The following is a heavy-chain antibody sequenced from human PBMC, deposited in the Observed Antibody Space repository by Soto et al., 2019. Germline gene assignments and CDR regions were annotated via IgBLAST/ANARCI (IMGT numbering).Heavy chain of an antibody. CDR2: LSAYSGNT. V-gene: IGHV1-18*01. J-gene: IGHJ4*02. Sequence: QVQLVQSGGEVKKPGAAVKVSCKASGYTFTTFGIGWVRQAPGQGLEWMGWLSAYSGNTEYPEKLQGRVTMTIDTSTSTTYMELRSLRSDDTAVYYCGRAFCSGGSCNLDYWGQGAPVTVTS. CDR3: GRAFCSGGSCNLDY. D-gene: IGHD2-15*01. CDR1: GYTFTTFG.